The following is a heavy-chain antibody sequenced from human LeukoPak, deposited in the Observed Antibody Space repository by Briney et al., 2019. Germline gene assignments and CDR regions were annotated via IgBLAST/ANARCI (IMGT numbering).Heavy chain of an antibody. CDR1: GFTVSNNY. V-gene: IGHV3-53*01. CDR2: ISTGGSP. J-gene: IGHJ4*02. Sequence: PGGSLRLSCAASGFTVSNNYMTWVRQAPGKGLEWVSLISTGGSPYYTDSVKGRLTISRDNSKNTLFLQMNSLRAEDTAVYYCVRGFRGYSFDYWGQGTLVTVSS. CDR3: VRGFRGYSFDY.